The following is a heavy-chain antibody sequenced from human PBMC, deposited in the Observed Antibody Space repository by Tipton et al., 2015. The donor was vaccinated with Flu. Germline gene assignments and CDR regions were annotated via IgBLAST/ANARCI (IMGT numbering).Heavy chain of an antibody. Sequence: PSLTCTVSGGSISSYYWSWIRQPPGERLEWIGYIYYTGSTNYNPSLKSRVTISLDTPKNQFSLNLSSVTAADTAVYYCARQSTGSRFDYWGQGTLVTVSS. D-gene: IGHD1-1*01. J-gene: IGHJ4*02. V-gene: IGHV4-59*08. CDR2: IYYTGST. CDR3: ARQSTGSRFDY. CDR1: GGSISSYY.